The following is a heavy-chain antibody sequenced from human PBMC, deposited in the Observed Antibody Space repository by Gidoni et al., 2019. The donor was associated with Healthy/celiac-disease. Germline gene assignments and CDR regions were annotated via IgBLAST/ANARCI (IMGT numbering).Heavy chain of an antibody. CDR1: GVTFSSYA. CDR3: ARDDYGSGKDAFDI. V-gene: IGHV3-30*04. CDR2: ISYDGSNK. D-gene: IGHD3-10*01. J-gene: IGHJ3*02. Sequence: QVQLVESGGGVVQPGRSLRLSCAASGVTFSSYAMHWVRQAPGKGLEWVAVISYDGSNKYYADSVKGRFTISRDNSKNTLYLQMNSLRAEDTAVYYCARDDYGSGKDAFDIWGQGTMVTVSS.